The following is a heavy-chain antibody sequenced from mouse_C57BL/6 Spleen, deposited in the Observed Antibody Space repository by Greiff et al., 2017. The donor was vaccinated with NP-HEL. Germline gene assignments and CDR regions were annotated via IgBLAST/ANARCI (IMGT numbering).Heavy chain of an antibody. V-gene: IGHV1-80*01. CDR3: ARSGGSSYGAMDY. D-gene: IGHD1-1*01. CDR2: IYPGDGDT. J-gene: IGHJ4*01. CDR1: GYAFSSYW. Sequence: QVQLQQPGAELVKPGASVKISCKASGYAFSSYWMNWVKQRPGKGLEWIGQIYPGDGDTNYNGKFKGKATLTADKSSSTAYMQLSSLTSEDAAVYFCARSGGSSYGAMDYWGQGTSVTVSS.